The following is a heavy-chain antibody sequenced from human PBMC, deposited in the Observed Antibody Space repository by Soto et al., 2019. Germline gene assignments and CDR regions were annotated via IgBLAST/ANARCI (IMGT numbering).Heavy chain of an antibody. CDR3: ARGGHCTDGVCSALDY. J-gene: IGHJ4*02. CDR1: GGSISTYY. CDR2: IYYSGTA. V-gene: IGHV4-59*08. D-gene: IGHD2-8*01. Sequence: QVQLQESGPGLVKPSETLSLTCTVSGGSISTYYWSWIRQPPGKGLEWIGYIYYSGTASYNPSLKSRVTISLHTSKNKFSLKLSSVTAADTAVYYCARGGHCTDGVCSALDYWGQGTLVTVSS.